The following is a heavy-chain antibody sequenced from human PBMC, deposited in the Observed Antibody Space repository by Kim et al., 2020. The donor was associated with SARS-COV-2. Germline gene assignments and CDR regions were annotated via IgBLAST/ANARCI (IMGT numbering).Heavy chain of an antibody. D-gene: IGHD2-2*01. J-gene: IGHJ3*02. CDR3: ARGVVVVPAADHDAFDI. Sequence: SETLSLTCTVSGGSISSSSYYWGWILQPPGKGLEWIGSIYYSGSTYYNPSLKSRVTISVDTSKNQFSLKLSSVTAADTAVYYCARGVVVVPAADHDAFDIWGQGTMVTVSS. CDR1: GGSISSSSYY. CDR2: IYYSGST. V-gene: IGHV4-39*01.